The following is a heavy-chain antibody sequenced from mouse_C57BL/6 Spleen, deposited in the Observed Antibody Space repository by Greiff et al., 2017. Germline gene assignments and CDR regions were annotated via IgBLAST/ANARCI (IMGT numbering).Heavy chain of an antibody. Sequence: QVHVKQSGAELVKPGASVKLSCKASGYTFTEYTIHWVKQRPGQGLEWIGWCYPGSGSIKYNEKFKDKATLTADKSSSTVYMELSRLTSEDSAVYFCARHEWDDGYYGYFDVWGTGTTVTVSS. CDR1: GYTFTEYT. V-gene: IGHV1-62-2*01. J-gene: IGHJ1*03. CDR2: CYPGSGSI. D-gene: IGHD2-3*01. CDR3: ARHEWDDGYYGYFDV.